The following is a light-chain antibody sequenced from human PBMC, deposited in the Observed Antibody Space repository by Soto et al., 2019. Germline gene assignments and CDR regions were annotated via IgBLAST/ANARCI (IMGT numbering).Light chain of an antibody. V-gene: IGKV2-28*01. CDR1: QSLLQSNGNNH. J-gene: IGKJ5*01. Sequence: DIVLTQSPLALPVTPGEPASISCRSSQSLLQSNGNNHVDWYLQRPGKSPQLLLYWASSRASGVPDRFSGSGSGTEFALEISRVEADDVGVYYCLQAAQSPLTFGQGTRLEIK. CDR2: WAS. CDR3: LQAAQSPLT.